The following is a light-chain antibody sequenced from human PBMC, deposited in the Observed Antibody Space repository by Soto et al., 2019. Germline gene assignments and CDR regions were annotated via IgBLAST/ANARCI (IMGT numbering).Light chain of an antibody. CDR1: SSDVGGYNY. Sequence: QSALTQPASVSGSPGQSITISCTGTSSDVGGYNYVSWYQQHPGKAPKLMIYDVSNRPSGVSNRFSGSKSGNTGSLTISGLQAEDEADYYCSSHSSRSTLVVFGGGTKVTVL. V-gene: IGLV2-14*01. CDR3: SSHSSRSTLVV. J-gene: IGLJ2*01. CDR2: DVS.